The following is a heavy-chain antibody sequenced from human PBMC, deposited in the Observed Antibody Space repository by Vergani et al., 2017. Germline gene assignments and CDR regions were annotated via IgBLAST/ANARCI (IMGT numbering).Heavy chain of an antibody. D-gene: IGHD1-1*01. V-gene: IGHV4-61*02. CDR1: GGSISSGSYY. CDR3: ARGPRYNWNDVGFDY. J-gene: IGHJ4*02. CDR2: IYTSGST. Sequence: QVQLQESGPGLVKPSQTLSLTCTVSGGSISSGSYYWSWIRQPAGKGLEWIGRIYTSGSTNYNPSLKSRVTMSVDTSKNQFSLKLSSVTAADTAVYYCARGPRYNWNDVGFDYWGQGTLATVSS.